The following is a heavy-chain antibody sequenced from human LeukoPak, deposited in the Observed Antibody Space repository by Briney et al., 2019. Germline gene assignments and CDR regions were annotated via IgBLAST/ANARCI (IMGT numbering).Heavy chain of an antibody. CDR2: IYTSGST. CDR3: ARYGMGYYDSSGYYYGIYYYYYMDV. V-gene: IGHV4-61*02. D-gene: IGHD3-22*01. Sequence: SETLSLTCTVSGGSISSGSYYWSWIRQPAGKGLEWIGRIYTSGSTNYNPSLKSRVTISVDTSKNQFSLKLISVTAADTAVYYCARYGMGYYDSSGYYYGIYYYYYMDVWGKGTTVTVSS. CDR1: GGSISSGSYY. J-gene: IGHJ6*03.